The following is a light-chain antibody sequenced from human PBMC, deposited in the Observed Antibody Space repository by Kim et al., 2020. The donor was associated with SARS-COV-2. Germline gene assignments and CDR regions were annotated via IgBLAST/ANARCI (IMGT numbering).Light chain of an antibody. J-gene: IGLJ2*01. CDR1: SSDVGGYNY. Sequence: GQAITNSCTGTSSDVGGYNYVSWYQQHPDKAPKLVIYDVSKRPSGVSDRFSGSKSGNTASLTISGLQAEDEAGYYCSSYTTSSIVVFGGGTQLTVL. CDR3: SSYTTSSIVV. V-gene: IGLV2-14*04. CDR2: DVS.